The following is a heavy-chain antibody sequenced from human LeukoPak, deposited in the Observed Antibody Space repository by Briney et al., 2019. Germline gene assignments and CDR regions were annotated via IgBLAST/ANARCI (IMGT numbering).Heavy chain of an antibody. CDR2: ISGSGGST. J-gene: IGHJ6*02. CDR3: ARKKALGSWPLGIYYYGMDV. Sequence: GGSLRLSCAASGFTFSSYAMSWVRQAPGKGLEWVSAISGSGGSTYYADSVKGRFTIPRDNSKNTLYLQMNSLRAEDTAVYYCARKKALGSWPLGIYYYGMDVWGQGTTVTVSS. V-gene: IGHV3-23*01. D-gene: IGHD6-13*01. CDR1: GFTFSSYA.